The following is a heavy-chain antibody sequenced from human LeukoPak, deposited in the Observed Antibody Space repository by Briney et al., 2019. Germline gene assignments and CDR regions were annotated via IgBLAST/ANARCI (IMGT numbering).Heavy chain of an antibody. V-gene: IGHV3-30-3*01. CDR2: ISYDGSNK. CDR1: GFTFSSYA. D-gene: IGHD5-18*01. J-gene: IGHJ3*02. Sequence: GGSLRLSCAASGFTFSSYAMHWVRQAPGKGLEWVAVISYDGSNKYYADSVKGRFTISRDNSKNTLYPQMNSLRAEDTAVYYCARGARRRIQLWLGYAFDIWGQGTMVTVSS. CDR3: ARGARRRIQLWLGYAFDI.